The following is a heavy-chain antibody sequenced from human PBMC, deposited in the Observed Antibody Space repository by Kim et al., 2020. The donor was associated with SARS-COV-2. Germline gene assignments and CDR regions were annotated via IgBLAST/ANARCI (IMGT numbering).Heavy chain of an antibody. CDR2: INHSGST. D-gene: IGHD6-13*01. J-gene: IGHJ5*02. Sequence: SETLSLTCAVYGGSFSGYYWSWIRQPPGKGLEWIGEINHSGSTNYNPSLKSRVTISVDTSKNQFSLKLSSVTAADTAVYYCARGHRGSSWYGGWFDPWGQGTLVTVSS. V-gene: IGHV4-34*01. CDR1: GGSFSGYY. CDR3: ARGHRGSSWYGGWFDP.